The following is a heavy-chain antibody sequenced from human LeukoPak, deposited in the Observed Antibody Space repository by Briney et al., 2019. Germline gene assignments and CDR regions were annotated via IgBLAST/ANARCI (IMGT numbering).Heavy chain of an antibody. CDR2: ISSSSNYI. Sequence: GGSLRLSCAASGFTFNNYCMNWVRQAPGKGLEWVSSISSSSNYIYYADSVKGRFTISRDNAKNSLYLQMNSLRAEDTAVYYCARDLTDDFWNGYHFDYWGQGTLVTVSS. J-gene: IGHJ4*02. CDR1: GFTFNNYC. V-gene: IGHV3-21*01. CDR3: ARDLTDDFWNGYHFDY. D-gene: IGHD3-3*01.